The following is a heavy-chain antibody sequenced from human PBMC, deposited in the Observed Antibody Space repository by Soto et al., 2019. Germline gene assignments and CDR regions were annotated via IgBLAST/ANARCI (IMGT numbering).Heavy chain of an antibody. D-gene: IGHD3-9*01. V-gene: IGHV4-39*01. CDR2: IYYSGST. J-gene: IGHJ3*02. CDR1: GGSISSSSYY. CDR3: AKLLRYFDWLPDAFDI. Sequence: QLQLQESGPGLVKPSETLSLTCTVSGGSISSSSYYWGWIRQPPGKGLEWIGSIYYSGSTYYNPSLKSRVTISVDTSKNQFSLKLSSVTAADTAVYYCAKLLRYFDWLPDAFDIWGQGTMVTVSS.